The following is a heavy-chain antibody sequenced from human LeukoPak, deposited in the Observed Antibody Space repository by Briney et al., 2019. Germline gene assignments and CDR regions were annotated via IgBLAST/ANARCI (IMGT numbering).Heavy chain of an antibody. CDR3: VTGHYDSRMYFDL. CDR1: GLTFSTYW. D-gene: IGHD3-16*01. CDR2: IKFDGSLA. V-gene: IGHV3-74*01. Sequence: GGSLRLSCTASGLTFSTYWIHWVRQAPGKGLVWVSRIKFDGSLASYADSVKGRFTISRDNAKNTLYLQMNSLGIEDTAVYYCVTGHYDSRMYFDLWGRGTLVTV. J-gene: IGHJ2*01.